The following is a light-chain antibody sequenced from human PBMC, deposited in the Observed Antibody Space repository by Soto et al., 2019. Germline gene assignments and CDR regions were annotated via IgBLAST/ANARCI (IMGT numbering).Light chain of an antibody. V-gene: IGKV3-20*01. CDR2: DAF. CDR3: QQYGDSPRT. J-gene: IGKJ5*01. Sequence: EIVFTQSPATLSLSPGERATLSCRASQSVRSYLAWYQQKVGRAPRLLIHDAFMRATGIPDRFSGSGSGTEFTLTIARLEPEDFAVYYCQQYGDSPRTFGQGTRLENK. CDR1: QSVRSY.